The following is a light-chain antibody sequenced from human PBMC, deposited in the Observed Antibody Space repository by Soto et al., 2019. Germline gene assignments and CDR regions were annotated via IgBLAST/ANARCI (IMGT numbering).Light chain of an antibody. CDR2: GAS. CDR1: QSVSTN. CDR3: QQYNNWPPG. Sequence: TVMTQSPATLSVSPGERATLSCRASQSVSTNLAWYQQKPGQAPRLLIYGASTRAPGIPARFSGSASGTEFTLSISSLQSEDFAVYYCQQYNNWPPGFGQGTRLEI. V-gene: IGKV3-15*01. J-gene: IGKJ5*01.